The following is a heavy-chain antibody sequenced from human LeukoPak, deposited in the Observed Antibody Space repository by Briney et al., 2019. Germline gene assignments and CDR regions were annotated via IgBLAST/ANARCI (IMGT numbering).Heavy chain of an antibody. V-gene: IGHV4-38-2*02. J-gene: IGHJ4*02. Sequence: PSETLSLTCTVSGYSISSGYYWGWIRQPPGKGLEWIGSIYHSGSTYYNPSLKSRVTISVDTSKNQFSLKLSSVTAADTAVYYCARDRGVGATNDYWGQGTLVTVSS. CDR3: ARDRGVGATNDY. CDR2: IYHSGST. CDR1: GYSISSGYY. D-gene: IGHD1-26*01.